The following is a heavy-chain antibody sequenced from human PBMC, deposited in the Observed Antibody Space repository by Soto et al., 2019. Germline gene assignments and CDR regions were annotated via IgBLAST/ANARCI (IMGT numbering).Heavy chain of an antibody. CDR2: IRSKANSYAT. J-gene: IGHJ4*02. D-gene: IGHD3-22*01. Sequence: HPGGSLRLSCAASGFTFSGSAMHWVRQASGKGLEWVGRIRSKANSYATAYAASVKGRFTISRDDSKNTAYLQMNSLKTEDTAVYYCTRIPGGTKVVAQFDYWGQGTLVTVSS. V-gene: IGHV3-73*01. CDR3: TRIPGGTKVVAQFDY. CDR1: GFTFSGSA.